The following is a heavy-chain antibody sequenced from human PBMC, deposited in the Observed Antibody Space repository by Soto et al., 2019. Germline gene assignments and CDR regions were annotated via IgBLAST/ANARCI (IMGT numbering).Heavy chain of an antibody. CDR1: VFIFDTYA. D-gene: IGHD2-8*01. CDR3: AKGRGRFKSGVQKTFDS. J-gene: IGHJ4*02. V-gene: IGHV3-23*01. Sequence: WWSLRLSCSASVFIFDTYAMSWFRQAPGKGLEWVSAISGSGGTTYYAASVKGRLTISRDNSKNTLYLQLNSLRAEDTAVYYCAKGRGRFKSGVQKTFDSWGQGTLVTVSS. CDR2: ISGSGGTT.